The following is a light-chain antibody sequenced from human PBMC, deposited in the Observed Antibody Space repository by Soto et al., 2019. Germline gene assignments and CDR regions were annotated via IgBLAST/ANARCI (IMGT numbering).Light chain of an antibody. Sequence: DLQPTQSPSSLSASVGDRVTITCQASQDINNYLNWYQQKPGKAPKLLIFDASSVETGVPSRFSGSGSGTHFTFTISSLEPEDIATYHCQQYEDLPLTFGGGTRVELK. CDR3: QQYEDLPLT. CDR1: QDINNY. V-gene: IGKV1-33*01. J-gene: IGKJ4*01. CDR2: DAS.